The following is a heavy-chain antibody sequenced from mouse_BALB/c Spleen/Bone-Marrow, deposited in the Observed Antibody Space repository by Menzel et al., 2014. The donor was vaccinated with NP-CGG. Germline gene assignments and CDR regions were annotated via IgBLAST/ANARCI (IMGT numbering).Heavy chain of an antibody. CDR2: IDPHYGGT. CDR3: ARENYGSSPAY. Sequence: EVQLQQSGPELEKPGASVKISCKASGYSFTGYNMNWVKQSNGKSLEWIGNIDPHYGGTSYNQKFKDKATLTVDKSSNTAYMHLNSLTSEDSAVYYCARENYGSSPAYWGQGTLVTVSA. D-gene: IGHD1-1*01. J-gene: IGHJ3*01. V-gene: IGHV1S135*01. CDR1: GYSFTGYN.